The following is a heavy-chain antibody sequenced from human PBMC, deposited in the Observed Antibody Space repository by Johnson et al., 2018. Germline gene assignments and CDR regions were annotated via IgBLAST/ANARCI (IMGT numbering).Heavy chain of an antibody. Sequence: QVQLGEAGAEVKEPGSSVKVSCKASGGTFSSYAISWVRQAPGQGLEWMGGIIPIFGTANYAQKFQGRVTITADESTSTAYMELSSLRSEDTAVYYWVGMRGYSYVAYYYYYGMDVWGQGTTVTVSS. V-gene: IGHV1-69*01. CDR2: IIPIFGTA. J-gene: IGHJ6*02. CDR1: GGTFSSYA. D-gene: IGHD5-18*01. CDR3: VGMRGYSYVAYYYYYGMDV.